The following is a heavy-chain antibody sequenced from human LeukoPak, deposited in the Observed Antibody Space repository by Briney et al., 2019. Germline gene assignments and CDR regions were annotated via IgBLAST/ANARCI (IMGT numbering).Heavy chain of an antibody. Sequence: SQTLSLTRTVSGGSISSGSYYWSWIRQPAGKGLEWIGRIYTSGSTNYNPSLKSRVTISVDTSKNQFSLKLSSVTAADTAVYYCARHGSYYYDSSGYWAPNFDYWGQGTLVTVSS. J-gene: IGHJ4*02. D-gene: IGHD3-22*01. CDR1: GGSISSGSYY. V-gene: IGHV4-61*02. CDR2: IYTSGST. CDR3: ARHGSYYYDSSGYWAPNFDY.